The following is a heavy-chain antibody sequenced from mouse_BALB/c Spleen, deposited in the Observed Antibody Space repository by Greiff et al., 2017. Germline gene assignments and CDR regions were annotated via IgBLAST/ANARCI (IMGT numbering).Heavy chain of an antibody. V-gene: IGHV2-9*02. D-gene: IGHD1-1*01. CDR2: IWAGGST. J-gene: IGHJ3*01. Sequence: VKLMESGPGLVEPSQSLSITCTVSGFSLNSYGVHWVRQPPGKGLEWLGVIWAGGSTNYNSALMSRLSISKDNSKSQVFLKMNSLQTDDTAMYYCARDGGGGLLRSFAYWGQGTLVTVSA. CDR3: ARDGGGGLLRSFAY. CDR1: GFSLNSYG.